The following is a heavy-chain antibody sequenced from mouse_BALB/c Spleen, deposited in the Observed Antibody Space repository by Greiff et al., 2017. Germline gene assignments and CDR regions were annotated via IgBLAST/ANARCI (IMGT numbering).Heavy chain of an antibody. CDR3: ADGYYDFDY. J-gene: IGHJ2*01. D-gene: IGHD2-3*01. Sequence: QVQLKQSGAELAKPGASVKMSCKASGYTFTSYWMHWVKQRPGQGLEWIGYINPSTGYTEYNQKFKDKSTLTADKSSSTAYMQLSSLTSEDSAVYYCADGYYDFDYWGQGTTLTVSS. CDR2: INPSTGYT. V-gene: IGHV1-7*01. CDR1: GYTFTSYW.